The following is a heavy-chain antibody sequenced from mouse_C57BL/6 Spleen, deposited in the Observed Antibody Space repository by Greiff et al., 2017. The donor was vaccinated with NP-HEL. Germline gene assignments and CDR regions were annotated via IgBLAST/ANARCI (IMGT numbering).Heavy chain of an antibody. J-gene: IGHJ1*03. CDR3: ARDGYWYFDV. CDR1: GFTFSDYG. Sequence: EVQLVESGGGLVKPGGSLKLSCAASGFTFSDYGMHWVRQAPEKGLAWVAYISSGSSTIYYADTVKGRFTISRVNAKNTLFLQMTSLRSEDTAMYYCARDGYWYFDVWGTGTTVTVSS. CDR2: ISSGSSTI. D-gene: IGHD1-1*01. V-gene: IGHV5-17*01.